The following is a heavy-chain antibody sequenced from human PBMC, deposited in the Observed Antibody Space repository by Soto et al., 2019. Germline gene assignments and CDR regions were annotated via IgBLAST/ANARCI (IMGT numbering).Heavy chain of an antibody. Sequence: PGVSLXLSFAASEFTFSSYCMHWVRQAPGKGLEWVAVISYDGSNKYYADSVKGRFTISRDNSKNTLYLQMNSLRAEDTAVYYCARDRGGQYYFDYWGQGTLVTVSS. D-gene: IGHD3-10*01. CDR1: EFTFSSYC. V-gene: IGHV3-30*03. J-gene: IGHJ4*02. CDR2: ISYDGSNK. CDR3: ARDRGGQYYFDY.